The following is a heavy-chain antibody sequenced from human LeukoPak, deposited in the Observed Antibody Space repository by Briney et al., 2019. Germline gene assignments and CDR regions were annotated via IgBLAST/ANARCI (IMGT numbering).Heavy chain of an antibody. CDR2: ISDSGGST. D-gene: IGHD3-10*01. V-gene: IGHV3-23*01. J-gene: IGHJ4*02. Sequence: GGSLRLSCAVSGITLSNYGMSWVRQAPGKGLEWVADISDSGGSTNYADSVKGRFTISRDNPKNTLYLQTNSLRAEDTAVYFCAKRGIVIRAVIIVGFHKEAYYFDYWGQGALVTVSS. CDR3: AKRGIVIRAVIIVGFHKEAYYFDY. CDR1: GITLSNYG.